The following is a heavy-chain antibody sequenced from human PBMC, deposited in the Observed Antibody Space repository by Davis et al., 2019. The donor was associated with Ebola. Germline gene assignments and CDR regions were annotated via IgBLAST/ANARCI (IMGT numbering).Heavy chain of an antibody. Sequence: GESLKISCAASGFTFSSYGMHWVRQAPGKGLEWVAVISYDGSNKYYADSVKGRFTISRDNSKNTLYLQMNSLRAEDTAVYYCAKDAGSYRFDYWGQGTLVTVSS. V-gene: IGHV3-30*18. CDR3: AKDAGSYRFDY. CDR1: GFTFSSYG. CDR2: ISYDGSNK. D-gene: IGHD1-26*01. J-gene: IGHJ4*02.